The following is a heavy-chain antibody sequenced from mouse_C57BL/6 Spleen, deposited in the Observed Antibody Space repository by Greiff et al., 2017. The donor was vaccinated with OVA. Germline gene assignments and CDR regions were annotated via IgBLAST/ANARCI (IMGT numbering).Heavy chain of an antibody. CDR2: INYDGSST. D-gene: IGHD1-1*02. Sequence: EVQLVESEGGLVQPGSSMKLSCTASGFTFSDYYMAWVRQVPEKGLEWVANINYDGSSTYYLDSLKSRFIISRDNAKNILYLQMSSLKSEDTATYYCARGGGGDWFAYWGQGTLVTVSA. J-gene: IGHJ3*01. CDR1: GFTFSDYY. CDR3: ARGGGGDWFAY. V-gene: IGHV5-16*01.